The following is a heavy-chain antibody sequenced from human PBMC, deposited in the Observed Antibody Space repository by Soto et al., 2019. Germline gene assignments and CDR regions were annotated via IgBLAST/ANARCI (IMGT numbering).Heavy chain of an antibody. CDR3: AKDQHDWNQGYFDH. D-gene: IGHD1-1*01. CDR2: IAGGGGTIT. Sequence: PGGSLRLSCAASGFTFSNSAMSWVRQAPWKGLEWVSAIAGGGGTITYCADSVKGRFTISRDNSKNMLFLQMNSLRVEDTAIYYCAKDQHDWNQGYFDHWGQGTLVTVYS. V-gene: IGHV3-23*01. J-gene: IGHJ4*02. CDR1: GFTFSNSA.